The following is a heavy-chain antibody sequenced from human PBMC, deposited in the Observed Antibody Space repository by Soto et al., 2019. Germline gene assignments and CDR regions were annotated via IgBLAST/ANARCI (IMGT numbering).Heavy chain of an antibody. D-gene: IGHD3-10*01. CDR3: ARVYGSGSYLPELWYYYYGMDV. CDR1: GGSFSGYY. Sequence: PSETLSLTCAVYGGSFSGYYWSWIRQPPGKGLEWIGEINHSGSTNYNPSLKSRVTISVDTSKNQFSLKLSSVTAADTAVYYCARVYGSGSYLPELWYYYYGMDVWGQGTTVTVSS. CDR2: INHSGST. V-gene: IGHV4-34*01. J-gene: IGHJ6*02.